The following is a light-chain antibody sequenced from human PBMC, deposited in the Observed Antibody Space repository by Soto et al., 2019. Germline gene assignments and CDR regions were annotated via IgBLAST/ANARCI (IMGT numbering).Light chain of an antibody. CDR3: QQYNNWPLT. Sequence: EIVMTQSPATLSVSPGERATLSCRTSQSVSDNLAWYQQKPGQAPRLLIYGASTRATGIPARFSGSGSGTEFTLTIGSLQSEDFAVYYCQQYNNWPLTFGGGTKVDNK. J-gene: IGKJ4*01. CDR1: QSVSDN. V-gene: IGKV3-15*01. CDR2: GAS.